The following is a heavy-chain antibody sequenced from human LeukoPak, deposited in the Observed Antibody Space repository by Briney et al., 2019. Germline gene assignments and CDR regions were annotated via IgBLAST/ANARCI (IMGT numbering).Heavy chain of an antibody. Sequence: GGSLRLSYAASGFTFRQYGMHWVGQTPGAGLEWVAVIWSDGSDKYYAKSVKGRFTISRDNSKNSLFLQMNSLRAEDTAVYYCAKDVPRGFAYGNSLQNWGQGILVTVSS. J-gene: IGHJ4*02. V-gene: IGHV3-33*06. CDR3: AKDVPRGFAYGNSLQN. CDR2: IWSDGSDK. D-gene: IGHD4-17*01. CDR1: GFTFRQYG.